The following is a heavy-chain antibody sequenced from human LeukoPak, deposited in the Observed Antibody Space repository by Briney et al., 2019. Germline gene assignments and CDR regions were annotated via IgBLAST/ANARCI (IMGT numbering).Heavy chain of an antibody. V-gene: IGHV3-74*03. J-gene: IGHJ4*02. Sequence: QAGGSLRLSCAASGFTFSRDWMHWVREAPEKGLVWVSRISDDGSITTYAHSVKGRFTISRDNAKSTVFLQMNSLRAEDTAVYFCVRRYYEYKVCDRHFDYWGQGILVTVSS. CDR1: GFTFSRDW. CDR3: VRRYYEYKVCDRHFDY. D-gene: IGHD3-22*01. CDR2: ISDDGSIT.